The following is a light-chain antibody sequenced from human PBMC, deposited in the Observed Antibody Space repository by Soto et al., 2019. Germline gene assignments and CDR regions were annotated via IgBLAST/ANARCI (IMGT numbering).Light chain of an antibody. Sequence: EIVLTQSPGTLSLSPGERTTLSCRASQTVSNSYLAWYQQKPGQAPRLLIYDASSRATGIPDRFSGSGSWTDFTLTISRLEPEDCALYYCQQYDSSPGLTFGPGTKVDLK. CDR1: QTVSNSY. CDR3: QQYDSSPGLT. CDR2: DAS. V-gene: IGKV3-20*01. J-gene: IGKJ3*01.